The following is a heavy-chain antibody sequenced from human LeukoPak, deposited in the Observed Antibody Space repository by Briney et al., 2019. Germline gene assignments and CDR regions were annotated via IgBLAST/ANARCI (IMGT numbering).Heavy chain of an antibody. D-gene: IGHD3-9*01. V-gene: IGHV1-24*01. J-gene: IGHJ5*02. Sequence: ASVNVSCKVSGYTLSQLSMHWVRQTPGKGLEWMGGFNPEDGDTIYAQNFQGRLTMTEDTSTDTAYMELSSLRSEDTAVYYCATDFGYFDWLLTESWGQGALVTVSS. CDR3: ATDFGYFDWLLTES. CDR1: GYTLSQLS. CDR2: FNPEDGDT.